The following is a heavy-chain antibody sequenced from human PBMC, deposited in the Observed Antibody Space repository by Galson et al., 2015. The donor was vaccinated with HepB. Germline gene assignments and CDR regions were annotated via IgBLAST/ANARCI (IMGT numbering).Heavy chain of an antibody. CDR3: AREGGGNSDYYYYYGMDV. J-gene: IGHJ6*02. V-gene: IGHV4-61*02. CDR1: GGSISSGSYY. CDR2: IYTSGST. Sequence: LSLTCTVSGGSISSGSYYWSWIRQPAGKGLEWIGRIYTSGSTNYNPSLKSRVTISVDTSKNQFSLKLSSVTAADTAVYYCAREGGGNSDYYYYYGMDVWGQGTTVTVSS. D-gene: IGHD4-23*01.